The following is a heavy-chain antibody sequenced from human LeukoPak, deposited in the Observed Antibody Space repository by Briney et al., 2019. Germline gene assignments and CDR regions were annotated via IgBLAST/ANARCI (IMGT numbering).Heavy chain of an antibody. V-gene: IGHV3-30*03. CDR1: GFIFSSCS. CDR2: TSSDLNVK. CDR3: AREGYYGSGSPPSLHFDY. D-gene: IGHD3-10*01. J-gene: IGHJ4*02. Sequence: PGGSLRLSCAASGFIFSSCSMSWVRQAPGKGLEWVAVTSSDLNVKLYADSVKGRFTISRDNSRSTLYLQMNSLRPEDTAIYYCAREGYYGSGSPPSLHFDYWGQGTLVTVSS.